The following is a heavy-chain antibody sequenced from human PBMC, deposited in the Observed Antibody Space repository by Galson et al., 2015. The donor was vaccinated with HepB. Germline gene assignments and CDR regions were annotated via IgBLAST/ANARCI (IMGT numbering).Heavy chain of an antibody. Sequence: QSGAEVKRPGESLKTSCKGSGYSFTSYWISWVRQMPGKGLEWMGRIDPSDSYTNYSPSFQGHVTISADKSISTAYLQWSSLKASDTAMYYCARPREGYSSSSGFDYWGQGTLVTVSS. J-gene: IGHJ4*02. CDR3: ARPREGYSSSSGFDY. D-gene: IGHD6-13*01. V-gene: IGHV5-10-1*01. CDR2: IDPSDSYT. CDR1: GYSFTSYW.